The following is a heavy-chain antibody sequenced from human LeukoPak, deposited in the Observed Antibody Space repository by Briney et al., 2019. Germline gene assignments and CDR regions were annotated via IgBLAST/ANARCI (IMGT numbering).Heavy chain of an antibody. CDR1: GYTFTDSH. J-gene: IGHJ5*02. Sequence: GASVKVSCKASGYTFTDSHMHWVRLPPGQGLGWMGWINPNSGGRTYAQKFQGRVTMTGDTSISTAYMELSSLRADDTAVYYCARGPPNYGDLSYNLFDPWGQGTLVTVSS. CDR3: ARGPPNYGDLSYNLFDP. D-gene: IGHD4-17*01. CDR2: INPNSGGR. V-gene: IGHV1-2*02.